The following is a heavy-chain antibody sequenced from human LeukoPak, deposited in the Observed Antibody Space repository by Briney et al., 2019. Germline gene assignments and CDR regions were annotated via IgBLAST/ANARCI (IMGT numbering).Heavy chain of an antibody. CDR1: GFTVSSNY. Sequence: GGSLRLSCAASGFTVSSNYMSWVRQGPGKGLECVSVISNDGDTYYADSVKGRFTISRDTSKNTLYLQMNSLRPEDTALYFCAIGADYCFPNWGQGTLATVSS. CDR3: AIGADYCFPN. D-gene: IGHD2/OR15-2a*01. V-gene: IGHV3-66*02. J-gene: IGHJ4*02. CDR2: ISNDGDT.